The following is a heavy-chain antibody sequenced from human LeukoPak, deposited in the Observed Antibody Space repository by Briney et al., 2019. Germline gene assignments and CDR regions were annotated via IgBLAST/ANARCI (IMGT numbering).Heavy chain of an antibody. Sequence: GGSLRLSCTASGFTFGDYAMSWVRQAPGKGLEWVGFIRSKAYGGTTEYAASVKGRFTISRDDSKSIAYLQMNSLKTEDTAVYYCTRPAAAYGSGSYYNVDPYWGQGTLVTVSS. D-gene: IGHD3-10*01. CDR2: IRSKAYGGTT. CDR3: TRPAAAYGSGSYYNVDPY. CDR1: GFTFGDYA. J-gene: IGHJ4*02. V-gene: IGHV3-49*04.